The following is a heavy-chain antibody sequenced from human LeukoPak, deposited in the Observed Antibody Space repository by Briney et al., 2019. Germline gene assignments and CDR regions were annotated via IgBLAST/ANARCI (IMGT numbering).Heavy chain of an antibody. CDR3: AKGVVVVAATPFDS. CDR2: ISGSGSGT. D-gene: IGHD2-15*01. V-gene: IGHV3-23*01. Sequence: PGGSLRLSCAASGFTFSNYAMSWVRHAPGKGLEWVSGISGSGSGTYYADSVKGRFTISRDNSKNTLSLQMNSLRAEDTAVYYCAKGVVVVAATPFDSWGQGTLVTVSS. J-gene: IGHJ4*02. CDR1: GFTFSNYA.